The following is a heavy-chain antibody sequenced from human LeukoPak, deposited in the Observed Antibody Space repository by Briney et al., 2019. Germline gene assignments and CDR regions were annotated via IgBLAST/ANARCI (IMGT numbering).Heavy chain of an antibody. CDR3: AKADSRIGAAGTHFDY. CDR2: ISGSGGST. CDR1: GFTFSSYE. D-gene: IGHD6-13*01. V-gene: IGHV3-23*01. J-gene: IGHJ4*02. Sequence: GGSLRLSCAASGFTFSSYEMNWVRQAPGKGLEWVSAISGSGGSTYYADSVKGRFTISRDNSKDTLYLQMNSLRAEDTAVYYCAKADSRIGAAGTHFDYWGQGTLVTVSS.